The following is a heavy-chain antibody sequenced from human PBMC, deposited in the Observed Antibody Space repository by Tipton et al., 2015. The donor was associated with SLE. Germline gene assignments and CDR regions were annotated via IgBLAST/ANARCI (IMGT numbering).Heavy chain of an antibody. J-gene: IGHJ6*02. V-gene: IGHV4-39*07. CDR2: TYYSKSN. CDR3: ARDPYSSSSTWYYGMDV. Sequence: LRLSCSVSGDSIGSHKFYWAWIRQPPGKGLEWIGSTYYSKSNFYNPSLQSRVTISMDTSKNTLYLQMNSLRAEDTAVYYCARDPYSSSSTWYYGMDVWGQGTTVTVSS. D-gene: IGHD6-13*01. CDR1: GDSIGSHKFY.